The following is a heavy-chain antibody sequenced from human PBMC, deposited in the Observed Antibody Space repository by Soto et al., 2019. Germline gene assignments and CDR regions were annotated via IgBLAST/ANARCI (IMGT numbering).Heavy chain of an antibody. J-gene: IGHJ6*02. CDR1: GYTFTGYY. Sequence: QVQLVQSGAEVKKPGASVKVSYKASGYTFTGYYMHWVRQAPGQGLEWMGWINPNSGGTNYAQKFQGWVTMTRDTSISTAYMELSRLRSDDTAVYFCARGPGYCSGGSCYSTRLPYYGMDVWGQGTTVTVSS. V-gene: IGHV1-2*04. CDR3: ARGPGYCSGGSCYSTRLPYYGMDV. CDR2: INPNSGGT. D-gene: IGHD2-15*01.